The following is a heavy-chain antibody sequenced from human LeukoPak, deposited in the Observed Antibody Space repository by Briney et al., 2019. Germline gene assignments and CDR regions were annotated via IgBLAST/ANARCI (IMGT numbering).Heavy chain of an antibody. D-gene: IGHD3-3*01. Sequence: GGSLRLSCEASGFTFNSYAMSWVRQAPGKGLEWVSAMSGSGGMTYTADSVKGRFTISRDNSKNTLDLQMNSLRAEDTAVYYCARIGSGDAFDLWGQGTMVTVSS. V-gene: IGHV3-23*01. J-gene: IGHJ3*01. CDR2: MSGSGGMT. CDR3: ARIGSGDAFDL. CDR1: GFTFNSYA.